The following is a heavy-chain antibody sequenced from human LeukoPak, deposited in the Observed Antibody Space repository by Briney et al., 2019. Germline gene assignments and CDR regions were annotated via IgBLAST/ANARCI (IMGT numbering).Heavy chain of an antibody. V-gene: IGHV3-48*01. J-gene: IGHJ4*02. CDR2: IDARSGIT. D-gene: IGHD2-8*01. Sequence: GGSLRLSCAASGFTFTIFGLNWVRQAPGKGPEWVSYIDARSGITYYADSVQGRFTISRDNAKESVFLQMNSLRADDTAVYYCARASMVYAVDFDYWGQGTLVTVSS. CDR3: ARASMVYAVDFDY. CDR1: GFTFTIFG.